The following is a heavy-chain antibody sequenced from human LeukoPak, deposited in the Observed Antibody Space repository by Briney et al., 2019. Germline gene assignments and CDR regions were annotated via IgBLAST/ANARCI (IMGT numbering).Heavy chain of an antibody. CDR3: ARIISGIYYGDAFDV. CDR2: IKEDGSQE. Sequence: GGSLRLSCAASGFAFRSYWMTWVRQAPGKGLEWVANIKEDGSQEYYVDSVQGRFTISRDNAKNSLYLHMDSLRAEDRAVYYCARIISGIYYGDAFDVWGQGTIGTVSS. V-gene: IGHV3-7*01. CDR1: GFAFRSYW. D-gene: IGHD1-26*01. J-gene: IGHJ3*01.